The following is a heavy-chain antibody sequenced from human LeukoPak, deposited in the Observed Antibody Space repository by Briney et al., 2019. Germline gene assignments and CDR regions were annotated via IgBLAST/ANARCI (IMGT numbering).Heavy chain of an antibody. CDR3: ARQTMVRGN. CDR2: IYTSGST. V-gene: IGHV4-61*02. D-gene: IGHD3-10*01. CDR1: GGSISSGSYY. Sequence: SETLSLTCTVSGGSISSGSYYWSWIRQPAGKGLEWIGRIYTSGSTNYNPSLKSRVTISVDTSKNQFSLKLSSVTAADTAVYYCARQTMVRGNWGQGTLVTVSS. J-gene: IGHJ4*02.